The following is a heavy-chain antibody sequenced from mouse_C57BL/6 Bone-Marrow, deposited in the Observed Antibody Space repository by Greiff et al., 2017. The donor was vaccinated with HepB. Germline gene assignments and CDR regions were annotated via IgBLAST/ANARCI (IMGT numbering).Heavy chain of an antibody. J-gene: IGHJ2*01. CDR2: ISSGGSYT. V-gene: IGHV5-6*01. D-gene: IGHD2-4*01. CDR3: ARPYDYAFDY. CDR1: GFTFSSYG. Sequence: EVKLMESGGDLVKPGGSLKLSCAASGFTFSSYGMSWVRQTPDKRLEWVATISSGGSYTYYPDSVKGRFTISRDNAKNTLYLQMSSLKSEDTAMYYCARPYDYAFDYWGQGTTLTVSS.